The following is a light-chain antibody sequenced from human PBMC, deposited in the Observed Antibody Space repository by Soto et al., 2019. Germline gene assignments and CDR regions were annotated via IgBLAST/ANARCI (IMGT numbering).Light chain of an antibody. Sequence: QSPATLSVSPGERATLSCRASQSVSSNLAWYQQKPGQAPRLLIYGASTRATGIPARFSGSGSGTEFTLTISSLQSEDFAVYYCPQYNNWPPWTFGQGTKVEIK. CDR2: GAS. CDR3: PQYNNWPPWT. CDR1: QSVSSN. J-gene: IGKJ1*01. V-gene: IGKV3-15*01.